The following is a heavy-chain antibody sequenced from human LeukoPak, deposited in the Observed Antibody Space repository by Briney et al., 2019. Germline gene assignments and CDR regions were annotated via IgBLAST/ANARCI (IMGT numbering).Heavy chain of an antibody. CDR2: INPNSGGT. J-gene: IGHJ4*02. D-gene: IGHD3-3*01. CDR1: GYTFTGYY. Sequence: ASVKVSRKASGYTFTGYYMHWVRQAPGQGLEWMGRINPNSGGTNYAQKFQGRVTMTRDTSISTAYMELSRLRSDDTAVYYCASRRDFWSGDTFDYWGQGTLVTVSS. V-gene: IGHV1-2*06. CDR3: ASRRDFWSGDTFDY.